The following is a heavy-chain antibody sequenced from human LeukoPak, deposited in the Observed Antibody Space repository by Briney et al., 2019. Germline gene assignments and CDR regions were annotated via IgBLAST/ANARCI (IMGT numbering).Heavy chain of an antibody. V-gene: IGHV3-7*01. CDR2: IKQDGSEK. Sequence: GGSLRLSCAASGFTFTSYWMSWVRQAPGTGLEWVANIKQDGSEKYYVDSVKGRFTISRDNAKNSLYLQMNSLRAEDTAVYYCASGGLASYYYYGMDVWGQGTTVTVSS. J-gene: IGHJ6*02. D-gene: IGHD3-10*01. CDR3: ASGGLASYYYYGMDV. CDR1: GFTFTSYW.